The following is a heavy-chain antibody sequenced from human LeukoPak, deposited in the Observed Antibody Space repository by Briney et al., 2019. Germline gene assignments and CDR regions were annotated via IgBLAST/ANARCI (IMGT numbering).Heavy chain of an antibody. D-gene: IGHD3-3*01. CDR2: IYYSGST. CDR3: ARSPRITIFGVVMGAFDI. Sequence: SETLSLTRTVSGGSISSYYWSWIRQPPGKGLEWIGYIYYSGSTNYNPSLKSRVTISVDTSKNQFSLKLSSVTAADTAVYYCARSPRITIFGVVMGAFDIWGQGTMVTVSS. J-gene: IGHJ3*02. CDR1: GGSISSYY. V-gene: IGHV4-59*01.